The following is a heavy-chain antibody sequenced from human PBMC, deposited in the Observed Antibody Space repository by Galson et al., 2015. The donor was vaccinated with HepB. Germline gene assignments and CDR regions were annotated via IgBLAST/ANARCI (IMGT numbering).Heavy chain of an antibody. CDR3: AGDLVVRGIITDAYFDY. V-gene: IGHV4-39*07. CDR2: IYYSGST. Sequence: SETLSLTCTVSGGSISSSSYYWGWIRQPPGKGLEWIGSIYYSGSTYYNPSLKSRVIISVDTSKNQFSLKLSSVTAADTAVYYCAGDLVVRGIITDAYFDYWGQGTLVTVSS. CDR1: GGSISSSSYY. D-gene: IGHD3-10*01. J-gene: IGHJ4*02.